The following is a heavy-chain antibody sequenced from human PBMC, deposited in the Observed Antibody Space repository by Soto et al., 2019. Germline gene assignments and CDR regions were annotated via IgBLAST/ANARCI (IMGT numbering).Heavy chain of an antibody. D-gene: IGHD2-8*01. CDR3: ARDGRYCTWSDCRGEAFDV. CDR1: GFSFSSHW. Sequence: EVQLVESGGGLVQPRGSLRLSCAASGFSFSSHWMTWVRQTPGKGLEWVANIKEDGSQKYYVDSVKGRCTILRGTANNSLSLQMNSLRVEDTAVYYCARDGRYCTWSDCRGEAFDVWGQGTVVTVSS. CDR2: IKEDGSQK. J-gene: IGHJ3*01. V-gene: IGHV3-7*01.